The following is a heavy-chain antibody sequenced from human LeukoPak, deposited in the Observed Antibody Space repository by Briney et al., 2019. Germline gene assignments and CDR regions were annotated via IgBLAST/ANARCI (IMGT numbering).Heavy chain of an antibody. D-gene: IGHD5-18*01. Sequence: ASVKVSCKASGGTFSSYAISWVRQAPGQGLEWMGGIIPIFGTANYAQKLQGRVTMTTDTSTSTAYMELRSLRSDDTAVYYCAREDTAMVFFDYWGQGTLVTVSS. V-gene: IGHV1-69*05. CDR2: IIPIFGTA. CDR1: GGTFSSYA. J-gene: IGHJ4*02. CDR3: AREDTAMVFFDY.